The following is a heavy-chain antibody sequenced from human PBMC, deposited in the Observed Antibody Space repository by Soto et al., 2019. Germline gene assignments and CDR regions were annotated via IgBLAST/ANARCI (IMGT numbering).Heavy chain of an antibody. CDR3: ARVVVASSSPYFHEETG. Sequence: QVQLVQSGAEVKKPGASVKVSCKASGYTFTSYGISWVRQAPGQGLEWMGWISAYNGNTNYAQKLQGRVTMTTDTSTSTAYMELRSLRSDDTTVYYCARVVVASSSPYFHEETGWGQGTLVTVSS. CDR2: ISAYNGNT. V-gene: IGHV1-18*01. D-gene: IGHD6-13*01. J-gene: IGHJ4*02. CDR1: GYTFTSYG.